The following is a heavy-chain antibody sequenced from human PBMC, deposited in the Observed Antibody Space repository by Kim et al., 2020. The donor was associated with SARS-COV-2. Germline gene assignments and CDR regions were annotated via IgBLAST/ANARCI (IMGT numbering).Heavy chain of an antibody. CDR3: ARDVGSSLWGYYYGMDV. D-gene: IGHD3-10*01. J-gene: IGHJ6*02. V-gene: IGHV3-30*07. Sequence: VKGRFTISGDNSKNTLYLQMNSRRAEDTAVYYCARDVGSSLWGYYYGMDVWGQGTTVTVSS.